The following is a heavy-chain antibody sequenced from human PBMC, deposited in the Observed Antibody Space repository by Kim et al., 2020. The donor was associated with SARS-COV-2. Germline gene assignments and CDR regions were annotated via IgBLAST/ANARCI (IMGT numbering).Heavy chain of an antibody. CDR3: AREQVVGGSYYVDAFDI. D-gene: IGHD1-26*01. V-gene: IGHV3-11*06. J-gene: IGHJ3*02. Sequence: NGRFTISRHNAKNSLYLQMSSLRAEDTAVYYCAREQVVGGSYYVDAFDIWGQGTMVTVSS.